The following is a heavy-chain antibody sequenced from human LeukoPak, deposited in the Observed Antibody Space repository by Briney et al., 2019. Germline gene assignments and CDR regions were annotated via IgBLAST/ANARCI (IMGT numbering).Heavy chain of an antibody. J-gene: IGHJ5*02. CDR2: INHSGST. CDR1: GGSFSGYY. Sequence: PSETLSLTCAVYGGSFSGYYWSWIRQPPGKGLEWIGEINHSGSTNYNPSLKSRDTISVDTSKNQFSLKLSSVTAADTAVYDCARGMNYYGSGSYYNWFDPWGQGTLVTVSS. CDR3: ARGMNYYGSGSYYNWFDP. D-gene: IGHD3-10*01. V-gene: IGHV4-34*01.